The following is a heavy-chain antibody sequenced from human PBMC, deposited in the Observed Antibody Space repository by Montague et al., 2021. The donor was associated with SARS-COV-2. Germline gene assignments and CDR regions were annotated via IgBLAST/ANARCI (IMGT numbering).Heavy chain of an antibody. CDR1: GGSFSNKY. CDR2: INHTGST. Sequence: SETLSLTCAVYGGSFSNKYWTRIRQPPGKGLEWIGEINHTGSTNXKPSLKRRVTISVDTSKNQFSLKVSSVTAADTAVYYCARGLMSGSYYLGLDYWGQGTLVTVSS. J-gene: IGHJ4*02. D-gene: IGHD1-26*01. CDR3: ARGLMSGSYYLGLDY. V-gene: IGHV4-34*01.